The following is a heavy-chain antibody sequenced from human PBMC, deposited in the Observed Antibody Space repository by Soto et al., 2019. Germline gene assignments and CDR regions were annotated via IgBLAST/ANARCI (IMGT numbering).Heavy chain of an antibody. D-gene: IGHD6-13*01. CDR3: ALAQTAATNWFDP. V-gene: IGHV3-21*01. CDR1: GFTFSSYS. Sequence: PGGSLRLSCAASGFTFSSYSMNWVRQAPGKGLEWVSSISSSSSYIYYADSVKGRFTISRDNAKNSLYLQMNSLRAEDTAVYYCALAQTAATNWFDPWGQGTLVTVSS. J-gene: IGHJ5*02. CDR2: ISSSSSYI.